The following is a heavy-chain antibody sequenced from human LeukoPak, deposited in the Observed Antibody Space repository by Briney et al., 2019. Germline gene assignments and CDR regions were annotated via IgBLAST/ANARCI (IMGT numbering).Heavy chain of an antibody. D-gene: IGHD6-19*01. CDR2: INTDGGTT. CDR3: ARESSGWYALDF. J-gene: IGHJ4*02. V-gene: IGHV3-74*01. Sequence: GGSLRLSCAASGFTFNSYWMHWVRQAPGKGLVWVSRINTDGGTTSYADSVKGRFTISRDNAKKSLYLQMNSLRVEDTALYYCARESSGWYALDFWGQGSLVTVSS. CDR1: GFTFNSYW.